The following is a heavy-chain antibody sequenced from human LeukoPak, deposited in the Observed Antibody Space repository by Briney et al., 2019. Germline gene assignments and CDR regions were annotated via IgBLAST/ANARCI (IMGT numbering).Heavy chain of an antibody. J-gene: IGHJ4*02. V-gene: IGHV1-24*01. CDR3: ATARRQGYYDSSGWNE. D-gene: IGHD3-22*01. Sequence: GASVKVSCKVSGYTLTELSMHWVRQAPGKGLEWMGGFDPEDGETIYAQKFQGRVTMTEDTSTDTAYMELSSLRSEDAAVYYCATARRQGYYDSSGWNEWGQGTLVTVSS. CDR1: GYTLTELS. CDR2: FDPEDGET.